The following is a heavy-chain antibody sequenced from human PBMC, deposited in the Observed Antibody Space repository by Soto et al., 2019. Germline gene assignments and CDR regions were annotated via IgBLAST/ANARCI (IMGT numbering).Heavy chain of an antibody. J-gene: IGHJ6*02. D-gene: IGHD5-18*01. CDR2: TYYRSKWYN. Sequence: PSQTLSLTCAISGDSVPSNSAAWNWIRQSPSRGLEWLGRTYYRSKWYNDYAASVKSRITINPDTSKNQFSLQLNSVTPEDTAVYYCARDLGYSYGYNPLHYYYGMDVWGQGTTVTVSS. CDR3: ARDLGYSYGYNPLHYYYGMDV. V-gene: IGHV6-1*01. CDR1: GDSVPSNSAA.